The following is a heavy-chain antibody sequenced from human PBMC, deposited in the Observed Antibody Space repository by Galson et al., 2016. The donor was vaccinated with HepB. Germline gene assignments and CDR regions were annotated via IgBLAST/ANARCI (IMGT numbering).Heavy chain of an antibody. CDR3: ARDYADWAFDI. V-gene: IGHV3-48*04. Sequence: SLRLSCAASGFTFNNYGMHWVRQAPGKGLEWISYISWTSNTIYYADSVKGRFTISRDTAKSSLYLQMNSLRAEDTALYYCARDYADWAFDIWGQGTMVTVSS. CDR2: ISWTSNTI. CDR1: GFTFNNYG. J-gene: IGHJ3*02. D-gene: IGHD4-17*01.